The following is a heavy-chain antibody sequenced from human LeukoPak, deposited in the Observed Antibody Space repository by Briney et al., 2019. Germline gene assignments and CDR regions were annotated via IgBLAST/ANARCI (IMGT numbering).Heavy chain of an antibody. CDR2: ISSGTGSYI. Sequence: PGGSLRLSCVASGFSSSSYSMNWVRQAPGKGLEWVSTISSGTGSYIYYADSVRGRFTISRDNAKNSLYLQMNSLRAEDTAVYYCARCSGVFGSSGYWGQGTLVTVSS. CDR3: ARCSGVFGSSGY. J-gene: IGHJ4*02. CDR1: GFSSSSYS. V-gene: IGHV3-21*01. D-gene: IGHD6-6*01.